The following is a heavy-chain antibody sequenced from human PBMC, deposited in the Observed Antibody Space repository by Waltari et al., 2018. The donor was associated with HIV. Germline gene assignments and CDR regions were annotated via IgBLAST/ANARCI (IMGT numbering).Heavy chain of an antibody. D-gene: IGHD3-10*01. Sequence: DVYLVASGGGVVEIGGAIRLPCAASGCSIRHYSMSWVGQSQVRGLEWGAAIRRGNNEKHYLDSVRGRFVISRDNAESSVYLQMESLREEDTATYFCVRDDPGYGPIDYWGQGTRVTV. CDR3: VRDDPGYGPIDY. CDR1: GCSIRHYS. V-gene: IGHV3-7*03. CDR2: IRRGNNEK. J-gene: IGHJ4*02.